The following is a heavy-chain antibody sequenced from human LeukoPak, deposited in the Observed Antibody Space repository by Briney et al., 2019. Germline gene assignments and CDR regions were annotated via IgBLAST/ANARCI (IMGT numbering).Heavy chain of an antibody. D-gene: IGHD3-10*01. CDR1: GYSISSGYY. V-gene: IGHV4-38-2*02. CDR3: ARDREITMVRGVIITTPPFDY. CDR2: IYHSGST. J-gene: IGHJ4*02. Sequence: SETLSLTCTVSGYSISSGYYWGWIRQPPGKGLEWIGSIYHSGSTYYNPSLKSRVTISVDTSKNQFSLKLSSVTAADTAVYYCARDREITMVRGVIITTPPFDYWGQGTLVTVSS.